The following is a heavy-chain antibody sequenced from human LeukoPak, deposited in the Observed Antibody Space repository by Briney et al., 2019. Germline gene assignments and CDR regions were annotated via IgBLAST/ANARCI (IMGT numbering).Heavy chain of an antibody. CDR1: GGSFSGYY. J-gene: IGHJ4*02. CDR3: ARGTLTTMTNVLFDY. D-gene: IGHD4-17*01. CDR2: VNHNGIT. Sequence: SETLSLTCAVYGGSFSGYYWSWIRQPPGRGLEWIGEVNHNGITNYNPSLKSRPTISLGTSKNQFSLNLTSVTAADSAVYYCARGTLTTMTNVLFDYWDQGSLVTVSS. V-gene: IGHV4-34*01.